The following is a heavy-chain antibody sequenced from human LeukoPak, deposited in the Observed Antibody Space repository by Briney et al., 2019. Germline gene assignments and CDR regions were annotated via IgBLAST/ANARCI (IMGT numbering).Heavy chain of an antibody. D-gene: IGHD5-18*01. Sequence: PSEPLSLTCAVYGGSLSGYYWRWTRHPPGKGLEWIGEINHSGSTNYNPSLKSRVTISVDTSKNQFSLKLSSVTAADTAVYYCARVNTAMVYGSDYWGQGTLVTVSS. J-gene: IGHJ4*02. CDR3: ARVNTAMVYGSDY. V-gene: IGHV4-34*01. CDR2: INHSGST. CDR1: GGSLSGYY.